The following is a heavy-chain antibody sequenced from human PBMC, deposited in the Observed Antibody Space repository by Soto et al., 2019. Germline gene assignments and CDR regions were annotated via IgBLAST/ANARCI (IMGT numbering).Heavy chain of an antibody. D-gene: IGHD6-13*01. Sequence: QVQLVQSGAEVKKPGSSVKVSCKASGGTFSSYAISWVRQAPGQGLEWMGGIIPIFGTANYAQKFQGRVTITADESTSTAYMELSSQRSEDTAVYYCARVGYSSSWSGWFDPWGQGTLVTVSS. V-gene: IGHV1-69*01. CDR1: GGTFSSYA. CDR3: ARVGYSSSWSGWFDP. J-gene: IGHJ5*02. CDR2: IIPIFGTA.